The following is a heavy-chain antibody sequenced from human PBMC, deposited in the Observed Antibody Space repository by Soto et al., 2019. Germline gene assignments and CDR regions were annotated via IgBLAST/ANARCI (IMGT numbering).Heavy chain of an antibody. Sequence: GGSLRLSCAASGFSISDAWINWVRQAPGMGLEWVGRIKSIRDGGTTDFAAPVKGRFTISRDDSKNTLYLQMNSLKTEDTAVYYCTTDAVYGDLDYWGQGTLVTVSS. CDR3: TTDAVYGDLDY. CDR2: IKSIRDGGTT. CDR1: GFSISDAW. D-gene: IGHD4-17*01. J-gene: IGHJ4*02. V-gene: IGHV3-15*07.